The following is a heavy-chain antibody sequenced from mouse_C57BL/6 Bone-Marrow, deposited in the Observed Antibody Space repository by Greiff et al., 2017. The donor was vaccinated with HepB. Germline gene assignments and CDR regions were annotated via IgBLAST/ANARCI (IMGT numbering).Heavy chain of an antibody. D-gene: IGHD1-1*01. CDR3: TILLRPPYFDV. J-gene: IGHJ1*03. CDR1: GFTFSNYW. V-gene: IGHV6-3*01. Sequence: EVMLVESGGGLVQPGGSMKLSCVASGFTFSNYWMNWVRQSPEKGLEWVAQIRLKSDNYATHYAESVKGRFTISRDDSKSSVYLQMNNLRAEDTGIYYCTILLRPPYFDVWGTGTTVTVSS. CDR2: IRLKSDNYAT.